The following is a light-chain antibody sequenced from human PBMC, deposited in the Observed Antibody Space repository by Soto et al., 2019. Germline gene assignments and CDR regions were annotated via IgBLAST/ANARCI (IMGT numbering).Light chain of an antibody. CDR3: QQYGSSPRT. Sequence: EIVLTQSPDTLSLSPGESATLSCRASQSVRSSYLAWYQQTPGQTPRLLIYAASSRATGIPDRFSGSGSGTDFSLTISRLEAEGFAVYYCQQYGSSPRTFGQGTKVDIK. CDR1: QSVRSSY. J-gene: IGKJ1*01. V-gene: IGKV3-20*01. CDR2: AAS.